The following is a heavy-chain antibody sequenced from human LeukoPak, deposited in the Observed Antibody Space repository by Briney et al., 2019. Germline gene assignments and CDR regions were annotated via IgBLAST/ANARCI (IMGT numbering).Heavy chain of an antibody. D-gene: IGHD1-26*01. CDR3: ARSSGSYYQYYYYMDV. V-gene: IGHV4-39*07. Sequence: PSETLSLTCTVSGGSISSSSYYWGWIREPPGKGVEGVGSTYYSRSTNYNPSLKSRVTISVDTSKNQLSLKLSSVTAADTAVYYCARSSGSYYQYYYYMDVWGKGTTVTVSS. CDR2: TYYSRST. J-gene: IGHJ6*03. CDR1: GGSISSSSYY.